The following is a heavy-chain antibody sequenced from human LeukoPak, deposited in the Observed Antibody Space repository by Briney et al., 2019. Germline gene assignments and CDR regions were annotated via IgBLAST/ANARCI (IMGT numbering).Heavy chain of an antibody. J-gene: IGHJ4*02. V-gene: IGHV3-21*01. Sequence: GGSLRLSCAASGFTFSSYSMNWVRQAPGKGLEWVSSISSSSYIYYADSVKGRFTISRDNAKNSLYLQMNSLRAEDTAVYYCARGVDTAMALDYWGQGTLVTVSS. CDR2: ISSSSYI. CDR1: GFTFSSYS. D-gene: IGHD5-18*01. CDR3: ARGVDTAMALDY.